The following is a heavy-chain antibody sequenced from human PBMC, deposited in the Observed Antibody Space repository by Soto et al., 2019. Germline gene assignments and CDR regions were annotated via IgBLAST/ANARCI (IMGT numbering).Heavy chain of an antibody. CDR3: ARGRSSPKFDP. CDR2: LIPIFGAA. CDR1: GGTFTNYV. V-gene: IGHV1-69*01. Sequence: QVQLVQSGAEVRKPGSSVKVSCKISGGTFTNYVISWLRQAPGQGLEWMGGLIPIFGAANLAQKFQGRVTITADESTSTVNMELSSLTSEDTAVYYCARGRSSPKFDPWGQGTLVNVSS. J-gene: IGHJ5*02. D-gene: IGHD6-6*01.